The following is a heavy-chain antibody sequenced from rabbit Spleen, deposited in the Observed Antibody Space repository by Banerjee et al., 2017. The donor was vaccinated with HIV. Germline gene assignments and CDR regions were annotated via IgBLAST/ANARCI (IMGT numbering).Heavy chain of an antibody. CDR2: IDAGSGSA. CDR3: ARNYVNAFDP. D-gene: IGHD1-1*01. CDR1: GFSFSSTYV. J-gene: IGHJ2*01. V-gene: IGHV1S40*01. Sequence: QSLEESGGDLVKPGASLTLTCTASGFSFSSTYVMCWVRQAPGKGLEWIACIDAGSGSAWYASWAKGRFTISKTSSTTVTLQMTSLTAADTATYFCARNYVNAFDPWGPGTLVTVS.